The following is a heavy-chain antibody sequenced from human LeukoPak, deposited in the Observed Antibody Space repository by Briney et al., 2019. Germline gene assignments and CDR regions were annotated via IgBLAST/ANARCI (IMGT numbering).Heavy chain of an antibody. CDR2: IIPIFGTA. CDR3: ARAHYP. J-gene: IGHJ1*01. CDR1: GYTFTGYY. V-gene: IGHV1-69*13. Sequence: SVKVSCKASGYTFTGYYMHWVRQAPGQGLEWMGGIIPIFGTANYAQKFQGRVTITADESTSTAYMELSSLRSEDTAVYYCARAHYPWGQGTLVTVSS. D-gene: IGHD3-10*01.